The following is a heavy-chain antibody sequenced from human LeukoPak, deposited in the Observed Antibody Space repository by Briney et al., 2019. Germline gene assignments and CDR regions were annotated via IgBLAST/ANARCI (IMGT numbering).Heavy chain of an antibody. V-gene: IGHV1-2*02. CDR2: INPNSGGT. Sequence: ASVKVSCKVSGYTLTELSMHWVRQAPGQGLEWMGWINPNSGGTNYAQKFQGRVTMTRDTSISTAYMELSRLRSDDTAVYYCASSHDAFDTWGQGTMVTVSS. CDR1: GYTLTELS. J-gene: IGHJ3*02. CDR3: ASSHDAFDT.